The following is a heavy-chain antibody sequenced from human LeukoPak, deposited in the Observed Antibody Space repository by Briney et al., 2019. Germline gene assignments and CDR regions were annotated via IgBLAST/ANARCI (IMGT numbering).Heavy chain of an antibody. CDR3: ASAYYDFWSGYYYFDY. CDR2: IKQDGSEK. D-gene: IGHD3-3*01. CDR1: GFTFSSYW. Sequence: GGSLRLSCAASGFTFSSYWMSWVRPAPGKGLGWVANIKQDGSEKYYVDSVKGRFTISRDNAKNSLYLQMNSLRAEDTAVYYCASAYYDFWSGYYYFDYWGQGTLVTVSS. J-gene: IGHJ4*02. V-gene: IGHV3-7*01.